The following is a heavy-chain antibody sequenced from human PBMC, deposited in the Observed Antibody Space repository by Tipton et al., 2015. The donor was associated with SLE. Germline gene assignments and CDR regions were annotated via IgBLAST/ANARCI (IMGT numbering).Heavy chain of an antibody. D-gene: IGHD4-17*01. CDR1: GFTFSSYG. CDR2: IWYDGSNK. CDR3: AKRGNDYGDSYFYYNGMDV. Sequence: SLRLSCVASGFTFSSYGMHWVRQAPGKGLEWVAFIWYDGSNKYYADSVKGRFTISRDNSKNTLYLQMNSLRAEDTAVYYCAKRGNDYGDSYFYYNGMDVWGQGTTVTVSS. V-gene: IGHV3-30*02. J-gene: IGHJ6*02.